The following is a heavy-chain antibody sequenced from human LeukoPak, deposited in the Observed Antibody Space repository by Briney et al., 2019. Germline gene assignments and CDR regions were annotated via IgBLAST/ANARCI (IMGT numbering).Heavy chain of an antibody. V-gene: IGHV3-43*02. D-gene: IGHD2/OR15-2a*01. J-gene: IGHJ6*02. CDR1: GFTIGPNV. CDR3: ATWAFYHNLDV. Sequence: GGALRLSCAASGFTIGPNVMYWVRQGPGRGLEWVSVIKADGSGTFYADSVRGRFTTSRDNSKNSLYLQMNSLTSEDTALYYCATWAFYHNLDVWGQGTTVIVSS. CDR2: IKADGSGT.